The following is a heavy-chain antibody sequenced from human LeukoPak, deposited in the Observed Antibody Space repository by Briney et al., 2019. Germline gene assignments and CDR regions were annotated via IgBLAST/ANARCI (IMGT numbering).Heavy chain of an antibody. CDR2: ISTDGSST. CDR1: GFTFSSYW. Sequence: GGSLRLSCEASGFTFSSYWMHWVRHAPGKGLVWVSLISTDGSSTRYADSVKGRFTISRDNAKNTLYVQMNSLRAEDTAVYYCARGGSGSSYLVHIWGQGTLVTVSS. CDR3: ARGGSGSSYLVHI. J-gene: IGHJ4*02. D-gene: IGHD1-26*01. V-gene: IGHV3-74*01.